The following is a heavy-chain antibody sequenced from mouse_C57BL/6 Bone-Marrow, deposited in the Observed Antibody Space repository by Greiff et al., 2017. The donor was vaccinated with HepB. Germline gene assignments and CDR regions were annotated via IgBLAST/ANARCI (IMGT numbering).Heavy chain of an antibody. CDR2: IYPGNSDT. D-gene: IGHD2-4*01. J-gene: IGHJ3*01. CDR3: ALGDYEAY. V-gene: IGHV1-5*01. CDR1: GYTFTSYW. Sequence: VQLQQSGTVLARPGASVKMSCKTSGYTFTSYWMHWVKQRPGQGLEWIGAIYPGNSDTSYNQKFKGKAKLTAVTSASTAYMELSSLTNEDSAVYYCALGDYEAYWGQGTLVTVSA.